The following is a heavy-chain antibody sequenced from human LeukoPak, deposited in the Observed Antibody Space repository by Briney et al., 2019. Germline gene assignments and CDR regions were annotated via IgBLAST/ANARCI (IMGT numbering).Heavy chain of an antibody. CDR3: ARDKGSWSSSHFDY. CDR2: IRYDGSNK. D-gene: IGHD6-13*01. Sequence: GGSLRLSCAASGFTFSSYGMHWVRQAPGKGLEWVAFIRYDGSNKYYADSVKGRFTISRDNSKNTLYLQMNSLRAEDTAVYYCARDKGSWSSSHFDYWGQGTLVTVSS. CDR1: GFTFSSYG. V-gene: IGHV3-30*02. J-gene: IGHJ4*02.